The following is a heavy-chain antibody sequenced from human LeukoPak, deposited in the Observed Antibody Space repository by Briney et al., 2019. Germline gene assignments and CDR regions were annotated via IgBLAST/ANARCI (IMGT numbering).Heavy chain of an antibody. J-gene: IGHJ4*02. V-gene: IGHV4-4*07. CDR3: AREGPTLVRYSSSWYFDY. Sequence: SETLSLTCTVSVGSISNYYWSWIRQPAGKGLEWIGRIYTSGSTNYNPSLKSRVTMSVDTSKNQFSLKLSSVTAADTAVYYCAREGPTLVRYSSSWYFDYWGQGTLVTVSS. CDR2: IYTSGST. D-gene: IGHD6-13*01. CDR1: VGSISNYY.